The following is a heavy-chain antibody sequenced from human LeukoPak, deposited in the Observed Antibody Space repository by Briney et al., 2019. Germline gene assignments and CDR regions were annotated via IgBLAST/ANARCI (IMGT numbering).Heavy chain of an antibody. D-gene: IGHD3-22*01. Sequence: ASVKVSCKVSGYSLAELAMHWVRQAPGKGLEWMGFFDPEDGETIYAQKFQGRVTMTTDTSTNTAYMELRSLRNDDTAIYYCARGGGYPDYWGQGTLVTVSS. CDR1: GYSLAELA. CDR3: ARGGGYPDY. V-gene: IGHV1-24*01. CDR2: FDPEDGET. J-gene: IGHJ4*02.